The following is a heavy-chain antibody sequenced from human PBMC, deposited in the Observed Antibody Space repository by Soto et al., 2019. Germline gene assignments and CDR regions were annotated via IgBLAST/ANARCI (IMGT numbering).Heavy chain of an antibody. D-gene: IGHD6-19*01. CDR3: ETHLQGYRSGWHAKPADY. V-gene: IGHV3-23*01. CDR2: ISGSGGST. CDR1: GFTFSSYA. Sequence: GGSLRLSCAASGFTFSSYAMSWVRQAPGKGLEWGSAISGSGGSTYYGDSGKGRFTISRDNSKNTLYMKMNSLRDEETAVYYCETHLQGYRSGWHAKPADYWGPGNLVTVS. J-gene: IGHJ4*02.